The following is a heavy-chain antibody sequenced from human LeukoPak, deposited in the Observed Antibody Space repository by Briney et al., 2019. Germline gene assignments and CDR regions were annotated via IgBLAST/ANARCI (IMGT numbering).Heavy chain of an antibody. Sequence: SETLSLTCTVSGGSISSSSYYWGWIRQPPGKGLEWIGSIYYSGSTYYNPSLKSRVTISVDTSKNQFSLKLSSVTAADTAVYYCARREWLGRSFDYWGQGTLVTVPS. CDR2: IYYSGST. CDR1: GGSISSSSYY. CDR3: ARREWLGRSFDY. V-gene: IGHV4-39*01. J-gene: IGHJ4*02. D-gene: IGHD6-19*01.